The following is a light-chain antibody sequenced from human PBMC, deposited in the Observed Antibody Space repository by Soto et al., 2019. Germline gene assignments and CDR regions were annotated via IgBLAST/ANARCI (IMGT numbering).Light chain of an antibody. V-gene: IGKV3-15*01. CDR1: QSISTN. Sequence: EILLTQSPATLSVSPGERVTLSCRASQSISTNLAWYQQKPGQAPRLLIYGPSTRATGVPARFSGSGSGTEFTLTISSLHSEDFAIYYCQQYTHWPVWTFGQGTKVDIK. J-gene: IGKJ1*01. CDR2: GPS. CDR3: QQYTHWPVWT.